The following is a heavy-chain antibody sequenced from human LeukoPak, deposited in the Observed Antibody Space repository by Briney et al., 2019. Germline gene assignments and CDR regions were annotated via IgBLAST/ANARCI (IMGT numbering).Heavy chain of an antibody. CDR2: FDPEDDGT. V-gene: IGHV1-24*01. J-gene: IGHJ4*02. CDR3: AVETYSTTLDY. Sequence: ASVKVCCKVSGSRLPEIRMFWVRQTPGKGLEWMGGFDPEDDGTMFAQRFKGRLTMTQDTSTDTAYMELSSLRSEDTAIYYCAVETYSTTLDYWGQGTLVTVSS. D-gene: IGHD2/OR15-2a*01. CDR1: GSRLPEIR.